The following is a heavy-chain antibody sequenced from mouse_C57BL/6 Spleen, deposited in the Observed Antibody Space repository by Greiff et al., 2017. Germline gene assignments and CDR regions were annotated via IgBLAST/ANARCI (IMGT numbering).Heavy chain of an antibody. CDR2: IDPNSGGT. D-gene: IGHD1-1*01. CDR1: GYTFTSYW. J-gene: IGHJ2*01. Sequence: VQLQQPGAELVKPGASVKLSCKASGYTFTSYWMHWVKQRPGRGLEWIGRIDPNSGGTKYNEKFKSKATLTVDKPSITAYMQLSSLTSEDSAVYYCRIYYYGSSHYFDYWGQGTTLTVSS. CDR3: RIYYYGSSHYFDY. V-gene: IGHV1-72*01.